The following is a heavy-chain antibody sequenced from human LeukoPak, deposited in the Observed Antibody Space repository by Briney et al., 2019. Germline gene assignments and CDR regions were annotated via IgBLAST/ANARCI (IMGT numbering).Heavy chain of an antibody. Sequence: SETLSLTCNISGGSIGSYYWGWIRQSPGMGLEWIGYIYYSGSTNYNPSLKSRVIISVDTSKNQFSLNLSSVTAADTAVYYCARSSWSYDGHFDSWGQGTLVTVSS. CDR1: GGSIGSYY. CDR2: IYYSGST. CDR3: ARSSWSYDGHFDS. J-gene: IGHJ4*02. V-gene: IGHV4-59*01. D-gene: IGHD1-26*01.